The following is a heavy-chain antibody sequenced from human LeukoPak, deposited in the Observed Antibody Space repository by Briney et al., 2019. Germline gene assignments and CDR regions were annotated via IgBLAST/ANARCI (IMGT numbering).Heavy chain of an antibody. CDR1: GYTFTSYD. Sequence: ASVKVSCKASGYTFTSYDINWVRQATGQGLEWMGWMNPNSGNTGYAQKFQGRVTITRNTSISTAYMELSSLRSEDTAVYYCARGVDIVATGDCFDPWGQGTLVTVSS. D-gene: IGHD5-12*01. CDR2: MNPNSGNT. CDR3: ARGVDIVATGDCFDP. V-gene: IGHV1-8*03. J-gene: IGHJ5*02.